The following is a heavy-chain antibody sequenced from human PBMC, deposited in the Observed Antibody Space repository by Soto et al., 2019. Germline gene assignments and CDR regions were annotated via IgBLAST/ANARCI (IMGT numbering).Heavy chain of an antibody. CDR2: IYATGST. CDR3: ASGCADYFLDGNYFALDV. D-gene: IGHD4-17*01. Sequence: QMQLQESGPGLVKPSQTLSLTCTVSGGSLSSGVYYWSWIRQHPGKGLEWLGYIYATGSTFYNPTLQSRLXVXGXXSTNIFSLNLTSMTVAATAVYYCASGCADYFLDGNYFALDVWGQGTAVTVSS. J-gene: IGHJ6*02. CDR1: GGSLSSGVYY. V-gene: IGHV4-31*03.